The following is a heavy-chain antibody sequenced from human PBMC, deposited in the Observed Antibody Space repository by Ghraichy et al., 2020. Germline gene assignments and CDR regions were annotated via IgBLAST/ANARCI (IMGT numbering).Heavy chain of an antibody. V-gene: IGHV3-48*03. Sequence: GGSLRLSCAASGITFSSYEMNWVPQAPGKGLEWVSYISSSGSTISYADSVKGRFTISRDNAKNSLYLQMASLRAEDTAVYYCARGLLQSDLWGQGTLVTVSS. D-gene: IGHD2-15*01. CDR3: ARGLLQSDL. J-gene: IGHJ5*02. CDR2: ISSSGSTI. CDR1: GITFSSYE.